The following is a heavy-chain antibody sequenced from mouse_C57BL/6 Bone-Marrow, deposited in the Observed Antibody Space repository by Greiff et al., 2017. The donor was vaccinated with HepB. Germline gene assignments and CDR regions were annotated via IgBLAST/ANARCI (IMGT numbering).Heavy chain of an antibody. CDR3: ARWYDYDGFAY. Sequence: VKLMESGPELVKPGASVKISCKASGYAFSSSWMNWVKQRPGKGLEWIGRIYPGDGDTNYNGKFKGKATLTADKSSSTAYMQLSSLTSEDSAVYFCARWYDYDGFAYWGQGTLVTVSA. D-gene: IGHD2-4*01. J-gene: IGHJ3*01. CDR1: GYAFSSSW. CDR2: IYPGDGDT. V-gene: IGHV1-82*01.